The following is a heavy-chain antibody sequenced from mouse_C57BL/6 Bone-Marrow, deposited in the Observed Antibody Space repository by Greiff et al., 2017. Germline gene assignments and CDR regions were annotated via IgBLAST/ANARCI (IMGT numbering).Heavy chain of an antibody. CDR1: GFTFSDYY. CDR3: TRHGSSYDYYAMDY. D-gene: IGHD1-1*01. Sequence: EVQRVESGGGLVQPGGSLKLSCAASGFTFSDYYMYWVRQTPEKRLEWVAYISNGGGSTYYPDTVTGRFTISRDNAKNTLYLQMSRLKSEDTAMYYCTRHGSSYDYYAMDYWGQGTSVTVSS. J-gene: IGHJ4*01. CDR2: ISNGGGST. V-gene: IGHV5-12*01.